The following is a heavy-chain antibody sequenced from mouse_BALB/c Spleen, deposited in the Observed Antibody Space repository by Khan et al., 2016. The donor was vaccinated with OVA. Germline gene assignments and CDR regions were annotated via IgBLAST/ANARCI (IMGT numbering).Heavy chain of an antibody. CDR1: GFNINDYY. CDR2: IDPENGNT. CDR3: PGSIRHSFDY. Sequence: VQLQQSGAELVRPGALVKLSCKASGFNINDYYIHWVKQRPEQGLEWIGWIDPENGNTIYDQKFQGKAIITADTSSNTAYLQLNSLTSEDTAVYYCPGSIRHSFDYWGQGTTLTVSS. V-gene: IGHV14-1*02. D-gene: IGHD2-3*01. J-gene: IGHJ2*01.